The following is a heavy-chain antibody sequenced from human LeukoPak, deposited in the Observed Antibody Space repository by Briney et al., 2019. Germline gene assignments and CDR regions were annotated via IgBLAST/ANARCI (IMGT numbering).Heavy chain of an antibody. CDR2: IYHSGST. CDR1: GYSISSGYY. Sequence: PSETLSLTCTVPGYSISSGYYCGWIRQPPGQGLVWIGSIYHSGSTYYSPSLKSRVTISVDTSKNQFSLKLSSVTAADTAVYYCARYRKTAYYYYYYMDVWGKGTTVTVSS. CDR3: ARYRKTAYYYYYYMDV. V-gene: IGHV4-38-2*02. J-gene: IGHJ6*03. D-gene: IGHD1-1*01.